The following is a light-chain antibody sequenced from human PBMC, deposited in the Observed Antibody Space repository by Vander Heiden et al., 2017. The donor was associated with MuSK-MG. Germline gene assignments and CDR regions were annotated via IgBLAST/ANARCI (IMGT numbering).Light chain of an antibody. V-gene: IGLV2-14*01. CDR1: SSDVGGYNY. J-gene: IGLJ2*01. CDR3: SSYTSSTFVV. Sequence: QSALTQPASVSGSPGQSITISCTGTSSDVGGYNYVSCYQQHPGKAPNLMIYDVNKRPSGVSNRFSGSKSGNTASLTISGLQAEDEADYYCSSYTSSTFVVFGGGTKLTVL. CDR2: DVN.